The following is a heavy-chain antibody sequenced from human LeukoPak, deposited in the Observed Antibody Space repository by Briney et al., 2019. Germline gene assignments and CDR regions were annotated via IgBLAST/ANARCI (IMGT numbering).Heavy chain of an antibody. V-gene: IGHV3-30*02. CDR2: IRYDGSNK. Sequence: GGSLRLSCAASGFTFSSYGMHWVRQAPGKGLEGVAFIRYDGSNKYYADSVKGRFTISRDNAKNTLYLQMNSLRAKDTAVYYCARGPHTRRFGEFPFDYWGQGTLVTVSS. CDR3: ARGPHTRRFGEFPFDY. CDR1: GFTFSSYG. J-gene: IGHJ4*02. D-gene: IGHD3-10*01.